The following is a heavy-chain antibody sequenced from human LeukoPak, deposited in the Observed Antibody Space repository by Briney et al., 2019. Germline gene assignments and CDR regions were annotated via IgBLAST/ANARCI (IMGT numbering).Heavy chain of an antibody. J-gene: IGHJ3*02. Sequence: GESLKISCKASGYSFTIYWIGWVRQMPGKGLEWMGVIYPGDSNTRYSPSLQGQVTISADKSISTAYLQWSSLKASDTAMYYCARRGHYGDYVSDPFDIWGQGTMVTVFS. CDR3: ARRGHYGDYVSDPFDI. V-gene: IGHV5-51*01. CDR2: IYPGDSNT. D-gene: IGHD4-17*01. CDR1: GYSFTIYW.